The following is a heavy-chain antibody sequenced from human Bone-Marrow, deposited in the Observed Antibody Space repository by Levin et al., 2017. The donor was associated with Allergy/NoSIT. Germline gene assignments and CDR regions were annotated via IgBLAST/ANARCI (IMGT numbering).Heavy chain of an antibody. CDR1: GFTFGNYA. D-gene: IGHD6-19*01. Sequence: PGGSLRLSCTVSGFTFGNYAINWVRHAPGKGLEWVSSISGDSRSKPYADLVQGRFFISRDNAKNSVYLQMNGLTPEDTAVYYCARDTSGWARDYWGKGNLVTVSA. V-gene: IGHV3-21*01. CDR2: ISGDSRSK. CDR3: ARDTSGWARDY. J-gene: IGHJ4*02.